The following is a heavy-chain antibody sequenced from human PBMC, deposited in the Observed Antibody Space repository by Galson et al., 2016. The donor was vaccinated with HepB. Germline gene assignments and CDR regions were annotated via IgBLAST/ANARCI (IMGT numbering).Heavy chain of an antibody. CDR2: IYNDGYT. CDR3: ARGHAYGGSGYFDY. CDR1: GFTVNNNY. Sequence: LRLSCAASGFTVNNNYMTWVRQAPEKGLEWVAVIYNDGYTYYADSVKGRFTISRDNSKNTLYLQMNSLSAEDTAVYYCARGHAYGGSGYFDYWGQGNLVTVSS. V-gene: IGHV3-53*01. J-gene: IGHJ4*02. D-gene: IGHD4-23*01.